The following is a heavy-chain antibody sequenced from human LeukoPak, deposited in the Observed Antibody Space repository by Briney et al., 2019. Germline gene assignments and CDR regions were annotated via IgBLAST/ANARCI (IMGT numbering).Heavy chain of an antibody. V-gene: IGHV4-59*01. D-gene: IGHD4-17*01. CDR3: ARAGGDYDVSPYYFDY. CDR1: GGSISSYY. J-gene: IGHJ4*02. Sequence: SETLSLTCTVSGGSISSYYGSWIRQPPGKGLEWIGYIYYSGSTNYNPSLKSRVTISVDTSKNQFSLKLSSVTAADTAVYYCARAGGDYDVSPYYFDYWGQGTLVTVSS. CDR2: IYYSGST.